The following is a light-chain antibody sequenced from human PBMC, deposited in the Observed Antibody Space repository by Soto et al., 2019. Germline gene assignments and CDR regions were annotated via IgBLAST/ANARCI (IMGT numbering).Light chain of an antibody. J-gene: IGKJ3*01. Sequence: EIVLTQSPATLSLSPGERATLSCRASQSVSSNYLAWYQQRPGQAPRLLIFGASYRATGIPDRFSGSGSGTDFTLTISRLEPEDFAVYYCQHYSSSPPEFTFGPGTKLDSK. V-gene: IGKV3-20*01. CDR3: QHYSSSPPEFT. CDR2: GAS. CDR1: QSVSSNY.